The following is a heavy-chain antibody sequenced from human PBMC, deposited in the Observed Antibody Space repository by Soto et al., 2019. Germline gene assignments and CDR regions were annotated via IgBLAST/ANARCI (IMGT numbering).Heavy chain of an antibody. Sequence: SETLSLTCTVSGGSISSYYWSWIRQPPGKGLEWIGYIYYSGSTNYNPSLKSRVTISVDTSKNQFSLKLTSVTAADTAVYYCARSPRPGVDYWGQGTLVTVSS. CDR3: ARSPRPGVDY. D-gene: IGHD3-10*01. V-gene: IGHV4-59*12. CDR1: GGSISSYY. J-gene: IGHJ4*02. CDR2: IYYSGST.